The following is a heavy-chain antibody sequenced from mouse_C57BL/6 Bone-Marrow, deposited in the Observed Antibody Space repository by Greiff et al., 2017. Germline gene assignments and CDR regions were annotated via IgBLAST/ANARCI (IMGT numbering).Heavy chain of an antibody. V-gene: IGHV3-1*02. CDR2: IPYSGST. CDR1: GFSITSDYS. D-gene: IGHD2-14*01. Sequence: EVKLMESGPDLVKPSQSLSLTCTVTGFSITSDYSWHWIRQFAGDKLDWMGYIPYSGSTSYDPSLKSRISITRDTSKNQFFLQLNSVTAEDTATYYCARHRYDLGFDFWGQGTTPTVSS. J-gene: IGHJ2*01. CDR3: ARHRYDLGFDF.